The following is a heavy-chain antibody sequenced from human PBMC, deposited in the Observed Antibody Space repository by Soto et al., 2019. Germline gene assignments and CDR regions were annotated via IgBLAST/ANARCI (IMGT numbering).Heavy chain of an antibody. CDR2: IYWDDDK. CDR1: GFSLSTSGVG. D-gene: IGHD2-15*01. Sequence: QITLKESGPTLVKPTQTLTLTCTFSGFSLSTSGVGVGWIRQPPGKALEWLTFIYWDDDKRNSPFLKSRLTITKDTSTNQVVLTMTNMDPVDTATYYCAHLVVAWITYYFDSWGQGTLVTVSS. J-gene: IGHJ4*02. V-gene: IGHV2-5*02. CDR3: AHLVVAWITYYFDS.